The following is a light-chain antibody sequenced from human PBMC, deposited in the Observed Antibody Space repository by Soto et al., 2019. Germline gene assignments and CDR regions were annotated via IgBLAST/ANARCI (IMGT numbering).Light chain of an antibody. CDR3: QQYGTPVT. CDR2: GAS. CDR1: QGISGS. J-gene: IGKJ1*01. Sequence: TQSPSSFSASPGDRVTITCRASQGISGSLAWYQQKPGQAHRLLIYGASSSAIGIPDRFSGSGSGTDFILTISRLAPEYVAVDDCQQYGTPVTFGQGTKVDI. V-gene: IGKV3-20*01.